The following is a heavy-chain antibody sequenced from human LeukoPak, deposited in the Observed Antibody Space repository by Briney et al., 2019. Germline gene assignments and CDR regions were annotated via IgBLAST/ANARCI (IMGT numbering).Heavy chain of an antibody. CDR1: NYIFTNYG. Sequence: ASVKVSCKASNYIFTNYGFSWVRQAPGQGLEWMGWISVYNGNTHYAQKFQGRVTLTTDTSTTTAYMELRSLRSDDTAVYYCARDHSSSCQLFDYWGQGALVTVSS. CDR2: ISVYNGNT. J-gene: IGHJ4*02. V-gene: IGHV1-18*01. D-gene: IGHD6-19*01. CDR3: ARDHSSSCQLFDY.